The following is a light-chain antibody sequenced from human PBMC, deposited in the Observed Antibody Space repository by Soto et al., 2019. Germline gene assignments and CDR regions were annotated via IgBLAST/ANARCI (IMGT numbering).Light chain of an antibody. J-gene: IGLJ1*01. CDR3: SSYTGSSTLYV. V-gene: IGLV2-14*01. CDR1: SSDVGGYNY. CDR2: EVI. Sequence: QSALTQPASVSGSPGQSITISCTGTSSDVGGYNYVSWYQQHPGKAPKLMIYEVINRPPGVSNRFSGSKSVNTASLTISGLQADYESHYYCSSYTGSSTLYVFGTGTKLTVL.